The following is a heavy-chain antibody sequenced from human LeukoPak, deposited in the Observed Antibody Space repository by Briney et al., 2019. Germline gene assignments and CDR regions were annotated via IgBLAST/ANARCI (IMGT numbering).Heavy chain of an antibody. Sequence: GTSLRLSCAASGFTFSDYYMSWIRQAPGKGLEWVSYISSSGSTIYYADSVKGRFTISRDNAKNSLYLQMNSLRAEDTAVYYCARTSYYYDSSGYFDYWGQGTLVTVSS. CDR2: ISSSGSTI. D-gene: IGHD3-22*01. J-gene: IGHJ4*02. CDR1: GFTFSDYY. V-gene: IGHV3-11*01. CDR3: ARTSYYYDSSGYFDY.